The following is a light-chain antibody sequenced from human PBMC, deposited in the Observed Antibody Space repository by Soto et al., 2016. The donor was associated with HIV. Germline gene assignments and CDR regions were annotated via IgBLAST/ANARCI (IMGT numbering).Light chain of an antibody. Sequence: DIQMTQSPSSLSASVGDRVTITCRSSQSINSYLNWYQQKPGKAPKLLIYGTSSNIAGVPSRFSGSGSGTDFSLTISSLQPEDVATYYCQEYNSAPFTFGPGTRVDIK. CDR2: GTS. J-gene: IGKJ3*01. CDR1: QSINSY. V-gene: IGKV1-39*01. CDR3: QEYNSAPFT.